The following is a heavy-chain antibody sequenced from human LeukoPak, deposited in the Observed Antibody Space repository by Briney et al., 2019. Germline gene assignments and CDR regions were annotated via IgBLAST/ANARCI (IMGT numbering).Heavy chain of an antibody. J-gene: IGHJ6*02. CDR2: IYSDGRA. CDR3: ARQTTVITTWDV. V-gene: IGHV3-53*01. D-gene: IGHD4-17*01. CDR1: GFTVSINY. Sequence: GGSLRLSCAASGFTVSINYMNWVRQAPGKGLEWVSIIYSDGRAFYADSVKGRFTISRDNSKNIVYLQMNSLRAEDTAVYYCARQTTVITTWDVWGQGTTVTVSS.